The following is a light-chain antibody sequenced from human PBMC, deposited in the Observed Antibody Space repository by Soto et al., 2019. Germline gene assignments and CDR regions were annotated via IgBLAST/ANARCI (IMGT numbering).Light chain of an antibody. J-gene: IGKJ1*01. CDR3: QQYNSYSQT. CDR2: DAS. V-gene: IGKV1-5*01. Sequence: DIQMTQSPSTLSASVGDRVTITCRASQSISSWLAWYQQKPGKAPKLMIYDASSLESGVPSRFSGSGSGTEFTLTISSLQPVDFATYYCQQYNSYSQTFGQGTKVDIK. CDR1: QSISSW.